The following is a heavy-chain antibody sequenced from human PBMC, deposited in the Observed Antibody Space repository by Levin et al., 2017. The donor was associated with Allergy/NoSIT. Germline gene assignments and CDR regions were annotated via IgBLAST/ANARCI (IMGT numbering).Heavy chain of an antibody. D-gene: IGHD2-2*01. CDR1: EFTFSRYA. Sequence: LPGGSLRLSCTASEFTFSRYAMSWVRQAPGKGLEWVSVIGGSDGTTFYTDSVKGRFTISRDNSKNTLYLQMNSLRAEDTAVYYCAKDSYYSRTACYAGSDYWGQGTLVTVSS. CDR3: AKDSYYSRTACYAGSDY. J-gene: IGHJ4*02. V-gene: IGHV3-23*01. CDR2: IGGSDGTT.